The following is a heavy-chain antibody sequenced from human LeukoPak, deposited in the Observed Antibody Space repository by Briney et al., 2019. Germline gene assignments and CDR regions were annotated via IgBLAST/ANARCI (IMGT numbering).Heavy chain of an antibody. D-gene: IGHD3-3*01. CDR1: GGSFSGYY. Sequence: SETLSLTCAVYGGSFSGYYWSWIRQPPGKGLEWIGEINHSGSTNYNPSLKSRVTISVDTSKDQFSLKLSSVTAADTAVYYCARGRPQYYDFWSGYYPNFDYWGQGTLVTVSS. CDR3: ARGRPQYYDFWSGYYPNFDY. V-gene: IGHV4-34*01. J-gene: IGHJ4*02. CDR2: INHSGST.